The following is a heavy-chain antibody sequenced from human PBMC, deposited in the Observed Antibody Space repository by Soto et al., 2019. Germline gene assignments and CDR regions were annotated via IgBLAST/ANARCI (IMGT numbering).Heavy chain of an antibody. D-gene: IGHD1-1*01. CDR1: AITSSNYA. CDR3: AAYRHRNNFYGMDV. J-gene: IGHJ6*02. CDR2: ITGSGGST. Sequence: GRSLRLSCAAGAITSSNYAKTWVSHAPGKGLEWVSHITGSGGSTYYSDSVKGRFTISRDNSKNTLYLQINSLRAEDTAEYYWAAYRHRNNFYGMDVWGQGTTVTVSS. V-gene: IGHV3-23*01.